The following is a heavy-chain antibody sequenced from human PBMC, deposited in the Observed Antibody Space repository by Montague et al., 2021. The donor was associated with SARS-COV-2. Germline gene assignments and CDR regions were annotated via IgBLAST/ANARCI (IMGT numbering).Heavy chain of an antibody. CDR3: ARRYDFYRAEAFDV. CDR1: GFSLNTAGVG. V-gene: IGHV2-5*02. Sequence: PALVKPTQTLTLTCVFSGFSLNTAGVGVAWIRRPPGKALEWLALIYWDGDQRYSPSLKTRVTITKDTSRNRVVLTMTNLDPVDTATYYCARRYDFYRAEAFDVWGQGKMVTVSS. CDR2: IYWDGDQ. J-gene: IGHJ3*01. D-gene: IGHD3-3*01.